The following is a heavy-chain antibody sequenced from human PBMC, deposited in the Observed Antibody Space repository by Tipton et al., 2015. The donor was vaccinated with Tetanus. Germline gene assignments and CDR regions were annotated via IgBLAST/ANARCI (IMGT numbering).Heavy chain of an antibody. CDR1: GDSIRSEDYY. D-gene: IGHD3-9*01. CDR2: IYYRGST. CDR3: ARLTSXXXSCYYYYYYYVDV. Sequence: TLSLTCSVSGDSIRSEDYYWGWVRQSPGKGLEWLGYIYYRGSTYNNPSLKSRVSISLDASKNQFSLSLNSVTATDSATYYCARLTSXXXSCYYYYYYYVDVWGTGTAVAVSS. J-gene: IGHJ6*03. V-gene: IGHV4-30-4*01.